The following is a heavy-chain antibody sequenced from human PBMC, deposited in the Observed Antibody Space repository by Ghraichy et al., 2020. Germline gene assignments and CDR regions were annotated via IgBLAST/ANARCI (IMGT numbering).Heavy chain of an antibody. Sequence: GGSLRLSCAASGFTFNTYWMSWVRQAPGKGLEWVANIKQDGSEKNYVDSVKGRFTISRDNAKNSLYLQMKSLRAEDTAVYYCARRRDYASYWGQGTLVTVSS. V-gene: IGHV3-7*01. D-gene: IGHD4-17*01. CDR1: GFTFNTYW. CDR3: ARRRDYASY. J-gene: IGHJ4*02. CDR2: IKQDGSEK.